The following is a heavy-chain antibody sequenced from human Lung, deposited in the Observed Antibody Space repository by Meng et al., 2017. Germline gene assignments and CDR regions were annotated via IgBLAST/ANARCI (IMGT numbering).Heavy chain of an antibody. J-gene: IGHJ3*02. CDR3: ARDDFGADDAFDI. CDR2: IKKDGSEK. CDR1: GFTFSRHW. D-gene: IGHD4-17*01. Sequence: GGSLRLSCAASGFTFSRHWMSWVRQAPGKGLEWVANIKKDGSEKHYVDSVKGRFTISRDNAKNSLYLQMDSLRAEDTAVYYCARDDFGADDAFDIWGQGTMVTVSS. V-gene: IGHV3-7*01.